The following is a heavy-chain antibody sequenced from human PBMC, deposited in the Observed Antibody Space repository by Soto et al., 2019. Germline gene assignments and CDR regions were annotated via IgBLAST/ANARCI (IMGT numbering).Heavy chain of an antibody. Sequence: EVQLLESGGGLVQPGGSLRLSCAASGFTFSSYAMSWVRQAPGKGLEWVSAISGSGGSTYYADSVKGRFTISRDNSKNTLYLQMNSLRAEDTAVYYCAFFPHYYDSSGIFDYWGQGTLVTVSS. CDR2: ISGSGGST. CDR3: AFFPHYYDSSGIFDY. D-gene: IGHD3-22*01. J-gene: IGHJ4*02. CDR1: GFTFSSYA. V-gene: IGHV3-23*01.